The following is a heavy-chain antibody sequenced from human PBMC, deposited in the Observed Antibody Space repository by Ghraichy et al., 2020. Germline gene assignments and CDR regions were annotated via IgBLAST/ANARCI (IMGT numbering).Heavy chain of an antibody. D-gene: IGHD3-10*01. CDR2: IHPKSGGT. J-gene: IGHJ4*02. CDR1: GYTFTDYY. CDR3: ARDGSGVGGNSDFDY. Sequence: ASVKVSCKASGYTFTDYYMHWVRQAPGQGLEWLGWIHPKSGGTNYALNFQGRVTMTRDTSINTVYMELSSVRSDDTAVYYCARDGSGVGGNSDFDYWGQGTLVTVSS. V-gene: IGHV1-2*02.